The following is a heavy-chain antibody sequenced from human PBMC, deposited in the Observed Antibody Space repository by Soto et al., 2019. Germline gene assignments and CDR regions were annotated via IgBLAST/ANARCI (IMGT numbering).Heavy chain of an antibody. D-gene: IGHD1-1*01. CDR1: GYAFTSYG. J-gene: IGHJ4*02. V-gene: IGHV1-18*01. CDR2: ISAHNGNT. CDR3: ARGRYGDY. Sequence: QVHLVQSGAEVKKPGASVKVSCKGSGYAFTSYGITWVRQAPGQGLEWMGWISAHNGNTNYAQKLQGRVTVTRDTSTSTAYMELRSLRADDTAVYYCARGRYGDYWGQGALVTVSS.